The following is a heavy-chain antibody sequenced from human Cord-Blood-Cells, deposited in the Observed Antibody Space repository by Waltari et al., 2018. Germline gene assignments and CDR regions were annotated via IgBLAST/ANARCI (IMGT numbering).Heavy chain of an antibody. CDR2: IIPTFGTA. CDR1: SGTLRSSP. J-gene: IGHJ6*02. D-gene: IGHD6-6*01. V-gene: IGHV1-69*01. CDR3: ARDSPGNARYGMDV. Sequence: VHLVQSGGEVKKPGYSEKVSCQALSGTLRSSPTSWVRPAPGQGLEWMRGIIPTFGTANYAQKFQGRVTITADESTSTAYMELSSLRSEDTAVYYCARDSPGNARYGMDVWGQGTTVTVSS.